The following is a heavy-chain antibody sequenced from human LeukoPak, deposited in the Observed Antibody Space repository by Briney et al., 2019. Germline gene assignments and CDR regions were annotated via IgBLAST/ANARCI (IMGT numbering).Heavy chain of an antibody. J-gene: IGHJ5*02. Sequence: ASVKVSCKTSGYSFNIYEINWVRQATGQGLEWMGWVNPNSGDTDYAQKFQGRLTMTRNTSIGTAYMELSGLRLEDTAVYYCSRGPRFDPWGQGTQVTVSS. V-gene: IGHV1-8*01. CDR3: SRGPRFDP. CDR2: VNPNSGDT. CDR1: GYSFNIYE.